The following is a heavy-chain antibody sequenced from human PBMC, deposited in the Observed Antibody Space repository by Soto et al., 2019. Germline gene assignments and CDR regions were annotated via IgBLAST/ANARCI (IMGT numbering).Heavy chain of an antibody. D-gene: IGHD6-6*01. CDR2: IYYSGST. CDR3: ARRGYSGSSSFPRHRYYFDY. V-gene: IGHV4-39*01. J-gene: IGHJ4*02. Sequence: QLQLQESGPGLVKPSETLSLTCTVSGGSISSSSYYWGWIRQPPGKGLEWIGSIYYSGSTYYNPSLKSRVTISVDTSKHQFSLKLSSVTAAETAVYYCARRGYSGSSSFPRHRYYFDYWGQGTLVTVSS. CDR1: GGSISSSSYY.